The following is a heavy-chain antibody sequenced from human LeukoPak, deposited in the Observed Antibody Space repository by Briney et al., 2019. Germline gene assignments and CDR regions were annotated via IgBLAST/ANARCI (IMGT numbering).Heavy chain of an antibody. CDR3: ARVNSGSYYGPPYYFDY. D-gene: IGHD3-10*01. CDR1: GGSISSGGYY. J-gene: IGHJ4*02. CDR2: IYYSGST. V-gene: IGHV4-31*03. Sequence: SETLSLTCTVSGGSISSGGYYWSWIRQHPGKGLEWIGYIYYSGSTYYNPSLKSRVTISVDTSKNQLSLKLSSVTAADTAVYYCARVNSGSYYGPPYYFDYWGQGTLVTVSS.